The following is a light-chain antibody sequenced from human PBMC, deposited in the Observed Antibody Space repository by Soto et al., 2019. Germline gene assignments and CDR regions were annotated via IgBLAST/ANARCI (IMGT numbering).Light chain of an antibody. CDR1: QSVSSSY. CDR3: QQYGSSPLT. CDR2: GAS. Sequence: EIVLTQSPGTLSLSPGERATLSCRASQSVSSSYLAWYQQKPGQAPRLLIYGASSRATGIPDRFSGSGSGTDFTRTISRLEPEDCAVYYCQQYGSSPLTFGGGTKVEIK. J-gene: IGKJ4*01. V-gene: IGKV3-20*01.